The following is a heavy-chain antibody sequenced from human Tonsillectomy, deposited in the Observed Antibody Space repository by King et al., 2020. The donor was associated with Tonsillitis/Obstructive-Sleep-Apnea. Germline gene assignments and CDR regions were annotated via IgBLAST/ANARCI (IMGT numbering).Heavy chain of an antibody. D-gene: IGHD2-15*01. J-gene: IGHJ6*03. V-gene: IGHV4-61*01. CDR3: AREVAMGYYYMDV. Sequence: VQLQESGPGLVKPSETLSLTCTVSGGSVSSGIYYWSWIRQPPGKGLEVIGYIYFMWSTNYNPPPKSRVTISVDTSKNQFSLKLSSVTAADTAVYYCAREVAMGYYYMDVWGKGTTVTVSS. CDR2: IYFMWST. CDR1: GGSVSSGIYY.